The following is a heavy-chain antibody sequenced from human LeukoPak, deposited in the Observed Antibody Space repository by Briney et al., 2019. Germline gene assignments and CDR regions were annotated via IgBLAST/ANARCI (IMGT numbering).Heavy chain of an antibody. CDR3: ASGGSSYCGGDCYSTFDY. J-gene: IGHJ4*02. Sequence: SVKVSCKASGGTFSSYAISWVRQAPGQGLEWMGGIIPIFGAANYAQKFQGRVTITTDESTSTAYMELSSLRSEDTAVYYCASGGSSYCGGDCYSTFDYWGQGTLVTVSS. CDR2: IIPIFGAA. CDR1: GGTFSSYA. D-gene: IGHD2-21*02. V-gene: IGHV1-69*05.